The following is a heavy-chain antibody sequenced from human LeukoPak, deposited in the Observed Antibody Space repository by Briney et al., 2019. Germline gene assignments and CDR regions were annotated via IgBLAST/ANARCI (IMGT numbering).Heavy chain of an antibody. CDR3: ARDTDVYYDYVWGSYRLAYYYGMDV. V-gene: IGHV4-4*07. CDR1: GGSISSYY. D-gene: IGHD3-16*02. Sequence: PSETLSLTCTVSGGSISSYYWSWIRQPAGKGLERIGRIYTSGSTNYNPSLKSRVTMSVDTSKNQFSLKLSSVTAADTAVYYCARDTDVYYDYVWGSYRLAYYYGMDVWGQGTTVTVSS. CDR2: IYTSGST. J-gene: IGHJ6*02.